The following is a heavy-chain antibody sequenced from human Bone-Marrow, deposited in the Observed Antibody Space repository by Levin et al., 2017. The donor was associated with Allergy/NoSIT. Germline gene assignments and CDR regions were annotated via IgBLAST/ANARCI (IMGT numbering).Heavy chain of an antibody. J-gene: IGHJ4*02. Sequence: PSETLSLTCVASGFTVGNNYMSWVRQAPGKGLEWVSVIYSGGSTYYADSVKGRFTVSRDSSKTILFLQMNSLTAEDTAVYYCACYTAKDYWGRGTLVTVSS. CDR1: GFTVGNNY. V-gene: IGHV3-53*01. CDR3: ACYTAKDY. D-gene: IGHD2-21*02. CDR2: IYSGGST.